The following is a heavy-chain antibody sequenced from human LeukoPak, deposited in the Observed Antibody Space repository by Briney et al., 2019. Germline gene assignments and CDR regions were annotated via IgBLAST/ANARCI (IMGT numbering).Heavy chain of an antibody. Sequence: GGTLLHSCAASGFTFSDHHMDWVRQAPGKGLEWIGRSKNKDYAYSTVYAASVKDRFTFSRDDPKSSLYLQMNSLTTEDTAVYYCTRIFYYRTRYYYPDFWGQGTLVSVSS. D-gene: IGHD3-10*01. CDR2: SKNKDYAYST. CDR3: TRIFYYRTRYYYPDF. V-gene: IGHV3-72*01. J-gene: IGHJ4*02. CDR1: GFTFSDHH.